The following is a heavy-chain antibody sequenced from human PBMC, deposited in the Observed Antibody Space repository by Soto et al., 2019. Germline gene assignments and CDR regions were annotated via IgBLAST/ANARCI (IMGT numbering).Heavy chain of an antibody. V-gene: IGHV1-58*01. Sequence: SVKVSCKASGFTFTSSAVHWVRQARGQRLEWIGWIVVGSGNTNYAQKFQERVTITRDMSTSTAYMELSSLRSEDTAVYYCAAANWYALLRYYYYGMDVWGQGTTVTVSS. D-gene: IGHD1-1*01. CDR2: IVVGSGNT. CDR1: GFTFTSSA. J-gene: IGHJ6*02. CDR3: AAANWYALLRYYYYGMDV.